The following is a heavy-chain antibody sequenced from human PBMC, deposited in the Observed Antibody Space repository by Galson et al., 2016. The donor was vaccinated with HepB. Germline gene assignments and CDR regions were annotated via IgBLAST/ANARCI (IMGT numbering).Heavy chain of an antibody. D-gene: IGHD1-26*01. CDR1: GGSLRGYY. CDR3: ARISLRVGQDY. J-gene: IGHJ4*02. V-gene: IGHV4-34*01. Sequence: ETLSLTCAVYGGSLRGYYWSWIRQPPGKGLEWIGEINRSGTTNYNPSLKSRVTMTVDASKNQFSLTLRSATAADTALYFCARISLRVGQDYWGQGTLVTVSS. CDR2: INRSGTT.